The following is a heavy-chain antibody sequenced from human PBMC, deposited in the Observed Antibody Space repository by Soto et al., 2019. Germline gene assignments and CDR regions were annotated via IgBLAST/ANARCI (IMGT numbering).Heavy chain of an antibody. CDR2: ISAHNGNT. J-gene: IGHJ3*02. V-gene: IGHV1-18*04. CDR1: GYTFTNYG. CDR3: ARDPGIAVVTDAFDI. D-gene: IGHD6-19*01. Sequence: GASVKVSCKASGYTFTNYGISWMRQAPGQGLEWMGWISAHNGNTNCAQKVQGRVTTTTDTSTSTAYMELRSLTYDDTAVYFCARDPGIAVVTDAFDIWGQGTMVTVSS.